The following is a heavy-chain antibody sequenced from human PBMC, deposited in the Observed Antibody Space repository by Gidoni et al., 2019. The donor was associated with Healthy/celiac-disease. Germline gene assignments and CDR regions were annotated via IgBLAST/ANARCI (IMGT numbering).Heavy chain of an antibody. V-gene: IGHV1-2*04. J-gene: IGHJ6*02. CDR2: INPNSGGT. D-gene: IGHD2-2*02. CDR1: GYTFPGYY. Sequence: VQLVQSGAAVKKPGASVKVSCKAPGYTFPGYYLHWSRQASGQGLEWMGWINPNSGGTNYAQKFQGWVTMTRDTSISKAYMELSRLRSDDTAVYYCARGEGGYCSSTSCYNGTYYYYGMDVWGQGTTVTVSS. CDR3: ARGEGGYCSSTSCYNGTYYYYGMDV.